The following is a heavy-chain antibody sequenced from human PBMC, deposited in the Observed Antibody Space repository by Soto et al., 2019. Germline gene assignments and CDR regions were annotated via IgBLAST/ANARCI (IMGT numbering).Heavy chain of an antibody. CDR2: INPNSGAT. CDR3: ARGPFNYDSSGYYVY. V-gene: IGHV1-2*02. CDR1: GYSFTGYY. D-gene: IGHD3-22*01. J-gene: IGHJ1*01. Sequence: SVKVSCKTSGYSFTGYYIHWVRQAPGQGLEWMGWINPNSGATLYARRFQGRDIVSRDTSISTAFMELSSLSSDDTAVYYCARGPFNYDSSGYYVYWGQGTLVTVSS.